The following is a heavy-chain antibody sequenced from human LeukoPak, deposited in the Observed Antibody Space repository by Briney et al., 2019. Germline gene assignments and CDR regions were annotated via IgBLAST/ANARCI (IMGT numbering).Heavy chain of an antibody. V-gene: IGHV4-34*01. CDR1: GGSFSGYY. CDR2: IDHSGST. J-gene: IGHJ4*02. Sequence: ASETLSLTCAVYGGSFSGYYWSWIRQPPGKGLEWIGEIDHSGSTNYNPSLKSRVTISVDTSKNQFSLKLSSVTAVDTAVYYCASWVYSSSWYWGQGTLVTVSS. CDR3: ASWVYSSSWY. D-gene: IGHD6-13*01.